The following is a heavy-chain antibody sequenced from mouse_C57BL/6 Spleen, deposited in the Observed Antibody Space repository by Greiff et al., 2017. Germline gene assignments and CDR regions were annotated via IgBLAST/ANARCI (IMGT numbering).Heavy chain of an antibody. D-gene: IGHD2-4*01. J-gene: IGHJ4*01. CDR2: ISSGSSTL. CDR3: AREGRYDYDGPDAMDY. V-gene: IGHV5-17*01. Sequence: EVPLVESGGGLVKPGGSLKLSCAASGFTFSDYGMHWVRQAPEKGLEWVAYISSGSSTLYYADTVKGRFTISRAHATNPLFLQMTSLRSADTAMYYCAREGRYDYDGPDAMDYWGQGTSVTVSS. CDR1: GFTFSDYG.